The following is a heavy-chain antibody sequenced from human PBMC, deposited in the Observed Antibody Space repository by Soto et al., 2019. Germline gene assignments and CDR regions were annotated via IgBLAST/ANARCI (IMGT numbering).Heavy chain of an antibody. J-gene: IGHJ6*03. CDR2: IYYSGST. CDR1: GGSISSGGYY. CDR3: ARVVSGNYGYYYMDV. D-gene: IGHD1-26*01. Sequence: SETLSLTCTVSGGSISSGGYYWSWIRQHPGKGLEWIGYIYYSGSTYYNPSLKSRVTISVDTSKNQFSLKLSSVTAADTAVYYCARVVSGNYGYYYMDVWGKGTTVPVSS. V-gene: IGHV4-31*03.